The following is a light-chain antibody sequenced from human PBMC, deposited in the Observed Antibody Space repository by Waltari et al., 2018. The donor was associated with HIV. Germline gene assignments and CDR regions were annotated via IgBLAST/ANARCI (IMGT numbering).Light chain of an antibody. CDR3: TSYTANDTLV. V-gene: IGLV2-14*01. Sequence: QSVLTQPASVSGFPGQSITLSCTGATTHFGHYNFISWYQHPPGKVPKVIIYEILTRPSGVSDRFSGSKSGNTAYLTISQLRAEDEADYYCTSYTANDTLVFGGGTKVTVL. CDR2: EIL. J-gene: IGLJ2*01. CDR1: TTHFGHYNF.